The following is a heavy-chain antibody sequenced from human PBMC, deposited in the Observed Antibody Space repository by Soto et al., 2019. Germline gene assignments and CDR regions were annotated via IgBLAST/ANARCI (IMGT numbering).Heavy chain of an antibody. J-gene: IGHJ4*02. V-gene: IGHV3-33*08. D-gene: IGHD2-2*01. Sequence: QLVESGGDLVQPGGTLRLSCAASGFVFRTNAMSWVRQRPGQGLEWVAGIDYNEINQYYIDPVKGRFTISRDQSKNTLYLQMNSLRAEDTAVYYCARDFCPVPTCYDLWGQGVLVTVSS. CDR3: ARDFCPVPTCYDL. CDR2: IDYNEINQ. CDR1: GFVFRTNA.